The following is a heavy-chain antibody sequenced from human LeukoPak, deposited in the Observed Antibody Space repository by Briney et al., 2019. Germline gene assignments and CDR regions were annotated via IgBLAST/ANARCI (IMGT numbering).Heavy chain of an antibody. D-gene: IGHD3-10*02. Sequence: GGSLRLSCAASGFTFSSYSIYWVRQAPGKGLEWVSYISSSGSTIYYADSVKGRFTISRDNAKNSLYLQMNSLRAEDTAVYYCAELGLTMIGGVWGKGTTVTISS. CDR1: GFTFSSYS. CDR3: AELGLTMIGGV. CDR2: ISSSGSTI. J-gene: IGHJ6*04. V-gene: IGHV3-48*04.